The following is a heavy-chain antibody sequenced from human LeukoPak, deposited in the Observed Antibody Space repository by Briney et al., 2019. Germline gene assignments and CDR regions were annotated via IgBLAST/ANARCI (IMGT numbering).Heavy chain of an antibody. CDR3: ARVPSGSPTPYFDY. CDR1: GGTFSSYA. J-gene: IGHJ4*02. D-gene: IGHD1-26*01. CDR2: IIPIFGTA. V-gene: IGHV1-69*13. Sequence: ASVKVSCKASGGTFSSYAISWVRQAPGQGLEWMGGIIPIFGTANYAQKFQGRVTITADESTSTAYMELSSLRSEDTAVYYCARVPSGSPTPYFDYWGQGTLVTVSS.